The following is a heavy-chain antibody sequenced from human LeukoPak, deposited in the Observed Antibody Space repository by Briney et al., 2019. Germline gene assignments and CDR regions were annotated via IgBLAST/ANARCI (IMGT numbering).Heavy chain of an antibody. Sequence: GGSLRLSCAASGFTFSSYGMHRVRQAPGKGLEWVAFIRYDGSNKYYADSVKGRFTISRDNSKNTLYLQMNSLRAEDTAVYYCAKDPLGVPSHFDYWGQGTLVTVSS. CDR3: AKDPLGVPSHFDY. V-gene: IGHV3-30*02. CDR1: GFTFSSYG. D-gene: IGHD3-10*01. CDR2: IRYDGSNK. J-gene: IGHJ4*02.